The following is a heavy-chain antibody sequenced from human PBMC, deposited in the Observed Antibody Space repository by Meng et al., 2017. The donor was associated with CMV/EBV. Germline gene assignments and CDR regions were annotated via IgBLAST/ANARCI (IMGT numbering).Heavy chain of an antibody. V-gene: IGHV1-18*01. CDR2: ISAYNGNT. J-gene: IGHJ5*02. CDR1: GYTFTSYG. CDR3: ARGRRGADSWFDP. Sequence: QGQLGQSGADVEKLWASVKVSCKASGYTFTSYGISWVRQAPGQGLEWMGWISAYNGNTNYAQKLQGRVTMTTDTSTSTAYMELRSLRSDDTAVYYCARGRRGADSWFDPWGQGTLVTVSS.